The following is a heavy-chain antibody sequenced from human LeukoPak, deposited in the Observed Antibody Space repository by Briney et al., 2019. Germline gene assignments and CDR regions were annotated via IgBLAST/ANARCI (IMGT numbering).Heavy chain of an antibody. CDR2: IVVDSDNT. CDR1: GFTFTSGAS. V-gene: IGHV1-58*01. Sequence: SVKVSCTASGFTFTSGASVQWVRQARRQRLVWIGWIVVDSDNTNYAENFQERVTITRDMSASTSYMELSSLRSEDTAVYFCAAPYTSSWFDLWGQGTLVTVSS. D-gene: IGHD6-13*01. J-gene: IGHJ5*02. CDR3: AAPYTSSWFDL.